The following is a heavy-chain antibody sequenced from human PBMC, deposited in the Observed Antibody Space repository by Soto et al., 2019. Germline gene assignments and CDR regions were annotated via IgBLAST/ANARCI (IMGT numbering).Heavy chain of an antibody. V-gene: IGHV3-30*18. Sequence: PGGSLRLSCAASGFTFSSYGMHWVRQAPGKGLEWVSVFSYDGSNKYYADSVKGRFTISRDNSKNTLYLQMNSLRAEDTAVYYCAKDVPRWLGFDYWGQGTLVTVSS. CDR2: FSYDGSNK. CDR3: AKDVPRWLGFDY. CDR1: GFTFSSYG. D-gene: IGHD5-12*01. J-gene: IGHJ4*02.